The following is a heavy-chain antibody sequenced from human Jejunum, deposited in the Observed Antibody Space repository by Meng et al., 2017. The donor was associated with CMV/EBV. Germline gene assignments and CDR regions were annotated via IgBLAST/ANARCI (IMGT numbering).Heavy chain of an antibody. V-gene: IGHV3-53*01. J-gene: IGHJ4*02. CDR1: GLTVSSNC. CDR3: ARRDEGYGPFDY. Sequence: EVRLMEFGGGLIQPGGSLRLSGVVSGLTVSSNCMNWVRQAPGKGLEWVSVIYSGGSTYYADSVKGRFTISRDNSKNMLYLQMNSLRAEDTAVYYCARRDEGYGPFDYWGQGTLVTVSS. CDR2: IYSGGST. D-gene: IGHD3-10*01.